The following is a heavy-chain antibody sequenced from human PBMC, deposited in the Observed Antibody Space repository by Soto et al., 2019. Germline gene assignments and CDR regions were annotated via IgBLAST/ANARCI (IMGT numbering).Heavy chain of an antibody. CDR3: ERVWGYGGNSRFDY. CDR2: IDYSGST. V-gene: IGHV4-31*03. Sequence: QVQLQESGPGLVKPSQTLSLTCTVSGGSITTGGYYWSWVRQHPGKGLDLIGYIDYSGSTYYNPSPKSRVIESLDTSKNHSSLKLSSVTAADTAVYYCERVWGYGGNSRFDYWGQGTLVIDSS. D-gene: IGHD4-17*01. CDR1: GGSITTGGYY. J-gene: IGHJ4*02.